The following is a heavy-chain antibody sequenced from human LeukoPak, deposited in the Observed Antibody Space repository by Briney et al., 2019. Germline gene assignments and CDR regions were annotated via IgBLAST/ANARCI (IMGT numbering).Heavy chain of an antibody. D-gene: IGHD3-22*01. Sequence: SETLSLTCTVSGGSISSYYWSWIRQPPGKGLEWIGYIYYSGSTNYNPSLKSRVTISVDTSKNQFSLKLSSVTAADTAVYYCARERYYDSSGFDYWAREPWSPSPQ. CDR1: GGSISSYY. CDR3: ARERYYDSSGFDY. CDR2: IYYSGST. V-gene: IGHV4-59*01. J-gene: IGHJ4*02.